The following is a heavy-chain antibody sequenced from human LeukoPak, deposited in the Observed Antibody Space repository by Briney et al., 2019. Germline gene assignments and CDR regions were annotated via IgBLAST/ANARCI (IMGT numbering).Heavy chain of an antibody. CDR3: AKVLSPNYYFDY. CDR2: ISGSGGSA. D-gene: IGHD4/OR15-4a*01. Sequence: GGSLRLSCAASGFTFSSYAMSWVRQAPGEGLEWVSAISGSGGSAYYADSVKGRFTISRDNSKNTLYLQMNSLRAEDTAVYYCAKVLSPNYYFDYWGQGTLVTVSS. J-gene: IGHJ4*02. CDR1: GFTFSSYA. V-gene: IGHV3-23*01.